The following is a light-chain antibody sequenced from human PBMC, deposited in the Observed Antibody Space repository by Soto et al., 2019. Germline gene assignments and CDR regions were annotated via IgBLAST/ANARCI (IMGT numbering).Light chain of an antibody. CDR2: DAS. J-gene: IGKJ5*01. V-gene: IGKV3-11*01. Sequence: GLTQDQTTLALSPGEGATLWWTASQSVSSYLAWYQQNPGQAPRLLIYDASNRATGIPARFSGCGSGIGFPHSCSSLVPEEYAGYHCQQLSNWTPPIAFGQGTRL. CDR1: QSVSSY. CDR3: QQLSNWTPPIA.